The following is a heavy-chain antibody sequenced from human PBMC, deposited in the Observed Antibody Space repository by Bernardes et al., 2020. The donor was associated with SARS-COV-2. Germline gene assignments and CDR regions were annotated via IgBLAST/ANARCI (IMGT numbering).Heavy chain of an antibody. CDR1: GGSFSGYY. J-gene: IGHJ4*02. CDR3: ARGGIAAAGRRTDY. Sequence: SETLSLTCAVYGGSFSGYYWSWIRQPPGKGLEWIGEINHSGSTNYNPSLKSRVTISVDTSKNQFSLKLSSVTAADTAVYYCARGGIAAAGRRTDYWGQGTLVTVSS. D-gene: IGHD6-13*01. CDR2: INHSGST. V-gene: IGHV4-34*01.